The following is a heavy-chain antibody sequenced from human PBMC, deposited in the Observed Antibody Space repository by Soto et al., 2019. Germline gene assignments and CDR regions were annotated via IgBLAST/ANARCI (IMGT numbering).Heavy chain of an antibody. J-gene: IGHJ4*02. CDR2: ISKDGGDK. Sequence: GESLRLSCAASGFSFSRYGIHWARQAPGKGLEWVAVISKDGGDKEYAESVKGRCTISRENSKSTVYLQMNSLRVEDTAVYYCAKDGYKYKYYSDYWGQGTLVTVSS. CDR3: AKDGYKYKYYSDY. V-gene: IGHV3-30*18. CDR1: GFSFSRYG. D-gene: IGHD5-18*01.